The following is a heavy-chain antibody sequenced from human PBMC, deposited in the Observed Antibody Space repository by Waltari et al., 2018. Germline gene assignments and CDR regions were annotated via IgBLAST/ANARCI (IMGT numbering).Heavy chain of an antibody. CDR3: ARDQGHITLIMVISNPYFDF. Sequence: VQLVESGGDLVQPGGSLRLSCAASGFTFSRFGMHWVRQAPGKGLEWVAVISFDGTKKYYADSVKDRFTISRDNSNNMLYLQMNSLTLEDTAVYFYARDQGHITLIMVISNPYFDFWGQGVLVTVSS. V-gene: IGHV3-30*03. J-gene: IGHJ4*02. CDR2: ISFDGTKK. D-gene: IGHD3-22*01. CDR1: GFTFSRFG.